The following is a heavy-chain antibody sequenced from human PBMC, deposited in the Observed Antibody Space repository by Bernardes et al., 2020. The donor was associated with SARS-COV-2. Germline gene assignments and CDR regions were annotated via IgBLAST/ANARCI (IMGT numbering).Heavy chain of an antibody. V-gene: IGHV4-39*01. J-gene: IGHJ4*02. CDR3: DSLKVRRHLDWSLSWLEFYCDS. D-gene: IGHD3-9*01. CDR2: LSYVWHT. Sequence: SETLSLTCSVSGTSITNASYRWCWIRQPPGKGLEWIGSLSYVWHTYYTPSLRRRVTLSADTSATQFSLKLTSVTAADTAVYFCDSLKVRRHLDWSLSWLEFYCDSWGKGTRVTVSS. CDR1: GTSITNASYR.